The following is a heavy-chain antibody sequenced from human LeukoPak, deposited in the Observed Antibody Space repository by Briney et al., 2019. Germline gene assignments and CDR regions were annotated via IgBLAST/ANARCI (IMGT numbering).Heavy chain of an antibody. CDR1: GFTFSSYW. J-gene: IGHJ4*02. Sequence: GGSLRLSCAASGFTFSSYWMNWVRQAPGKGLVWVSRIASDGSSTTYADSVKGRFSISRDNAKNTLYLQMNSLRVEDTAVCYCARGRPHGNDYRGQGTLVTVSS. CDR3: ARGRPHGNDY. V-gene: IGHV3-74*01. D-gene: IGHD4-23*01. CDR2: IASDGSST.